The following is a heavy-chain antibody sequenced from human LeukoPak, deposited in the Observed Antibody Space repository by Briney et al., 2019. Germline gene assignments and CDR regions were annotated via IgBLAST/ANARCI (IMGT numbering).Heavy chain of an antibody. D-gene: IGHD2-8*01. Sequence: ASVKVSCKASGYTFTGYYMHWVRQAPGQGLEWMGWINPNSGGTNYAQKFQGRVTMTRDTSISTPYLELSRLRSDDTAVYYCARDHGLSVYYYYMDVWGKGTTVTISS. CDR1: GYTFTGYY. V-gene: IGHV1-2*02. CDR3: ARDHGLSVYYYYMDV. CDR2: INPNSGGT. J-gene: IGHJ6*03.